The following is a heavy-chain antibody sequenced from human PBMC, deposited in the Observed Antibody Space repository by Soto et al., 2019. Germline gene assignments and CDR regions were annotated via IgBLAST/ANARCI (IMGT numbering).Heavy chain of an antibody. CDR3: ASTYYDFWSGYSPVGYYFDY. CDR1: GGSISSSSYY. Sequence: LSLTCTVSGGSISSSSYYWGWIRQPPGKGLEWIGSIYYSGSTYYNPSLKSRVTISVDTSKNQFSLKLSSVTAADTAVYYCASTYYDFWSGYSPVGYYFDYWGQGTLVTVSS. D-gene: IGHD3-3*01. J-gene: IGHJ4*02. CDR2: IYYSGST. V-gene: IGHV4-39*01.